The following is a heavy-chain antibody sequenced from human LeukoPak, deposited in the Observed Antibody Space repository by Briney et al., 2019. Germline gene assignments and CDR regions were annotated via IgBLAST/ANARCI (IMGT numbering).Heavy chain of an antibody. D-gene: IGHD3-10*01. J-gene: IGHJ3*02. CDR2: IYYSGST. CDR3: AREYYDAFDN. Sequence: SETLSLTCTVSGGSISSYYWSWIRQPPGKGLEWIGYIYYSGSTNYNPSLKSRVTISVDTSKNQFSLKLSSVTAADTAVYYCAREYYDAFDNWGQGTMVTVSS. V-gene: IGHV4-59*01. CDR1: GGSISSYY.